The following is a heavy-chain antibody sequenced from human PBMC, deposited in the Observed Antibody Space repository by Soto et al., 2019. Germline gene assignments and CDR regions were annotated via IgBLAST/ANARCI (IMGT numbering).Heavy chain of an antibody. D-gene: IGHD1-26*01. Sequence: QVQLVESGGGVVQPGRSLRLSCAASGFTFSSYGMHWVRQAPGKGLEWVAGLWYDGSNKYYADSVKARFTISRDNSKNTLYLQMNSLRAEDTAVYYCARVWYSGSYYDYWCQGTLVTVSS. CDR2: LWYDGSNK. CDR3: ARVWYSGSYYDY. CDR1: GFTFSSYG. J-gene: IGHJ4*02. V-gene: IGHV3-33*01.